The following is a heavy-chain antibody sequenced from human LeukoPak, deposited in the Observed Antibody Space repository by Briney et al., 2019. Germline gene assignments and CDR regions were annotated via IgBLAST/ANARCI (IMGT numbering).Heavy chain of an antibody. D-gene: IGHD3-10*01. CDR2: IGWNSGNL. CDR1: GLTFDDYA. V-gene: IGHV3-9*01. CDR3: VRAGGSGSYYYYYMDI. J-gene: IGHJ6*03. Sequence: GRSLRLSCAASGLTFDDYAMHWVREAPGKGLERVSGIGWNSGNLGYADSVKGRFTISRDNAKNSLFLQMNSLRAEDTALYYCVRAGGSGSYYYYYMDIWGKGTTVTVS.